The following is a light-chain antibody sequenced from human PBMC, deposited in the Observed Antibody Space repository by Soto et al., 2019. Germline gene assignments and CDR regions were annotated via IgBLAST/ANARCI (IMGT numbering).Light chain of an antibody. CDR2: AAS. V-gene: IGKV1-39*01. CDR1: QSIRSY. J-gene: IGKJ1*01. CDR3: QQYNSYST. Sequence: DIQMTQSPSSLSASVGDRVTITCRASQSIRSYLNWYQQKPGKAPKLLIYAASSLQSGAPSRFSGSGSGTDFTLTISTLQPDDFATYYCQQYNSYSTFGQGTKV.